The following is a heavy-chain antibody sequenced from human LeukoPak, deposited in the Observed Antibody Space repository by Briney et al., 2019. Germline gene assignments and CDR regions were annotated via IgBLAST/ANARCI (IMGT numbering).Heavy chain of an antibody. CDR1: GFTFSNYW. CDR3: TTDRSGYDFFDY. J-gene: IGHJ4*02. CDR2: IKQDGNEK. D-gene: IGHD5-12*01. V-gene: IGHV3-7*01. Sequence: GGSLRLSCAASGFTFSNYWMSWVRQAPGKGLEWVANIKQDGNEKYYVDSVKGRFTISRDNAKNSLYLQMNSLRAEDTAVYYCTTDRSGYDFFDYWGQGTLVTVSS.